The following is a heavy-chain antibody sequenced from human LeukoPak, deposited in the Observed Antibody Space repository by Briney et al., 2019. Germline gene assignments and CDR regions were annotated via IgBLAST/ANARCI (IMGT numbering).Heavy chain of an antibody. D-gene: IGHD5-24*01. CDR2: IYCSGST. Sequence: PSETLSLTCTVSGGSVSSGSYYWSWSRQPPGKGLEWLGHIYCSGSTNYNPSLKSRVTISVDTSKNQFSLKLSSVTAADTAIYYCARWLQLDDAFDIWGQGTMVIVSS. CDR1: GGSVSSGSYY. J-gene: IGHJ3*02. V-gene: IGHV4-61*01. CDR3: ARWLQLDDAFDI.